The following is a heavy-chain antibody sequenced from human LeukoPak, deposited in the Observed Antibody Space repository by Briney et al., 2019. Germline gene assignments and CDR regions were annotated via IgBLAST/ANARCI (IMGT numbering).Heavy chain of an antibody. CDR2: INHSGSA. CDR3: ASTNSGYELGYYYYGMDV. D-gene: IGHD5-12*01. Sequence: SETLSLTCAAYGGSFSAYYWTWIRQPPGKGLEWIGEINHSGSAKYNPSLKSRVTISVDTSKNQFSLKLTSVTAADTAVYYCASTNSGYELGYYYYGMDVWGKGTMVTVSS. J-gene: IGHJ6*04. V-gene: IGHV4-34*01. CDR1: GGSFSAYY.